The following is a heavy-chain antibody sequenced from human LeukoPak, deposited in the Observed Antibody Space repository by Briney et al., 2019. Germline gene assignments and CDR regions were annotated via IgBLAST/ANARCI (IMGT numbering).Heavy chain of an antibody. J-gene: IGHJ4*02. CDR2: TIPAFGTT. CDR3: ARDRGGSSWFYF. CDR1: GGTFSGYA. V-gene: IGHV1-69*06. Sequence: RASVKVSCKASGGTFSGYAINWVRQAPGQGLEWMGVTIPAFGTTNFGPKFQDRVTFTADTSTNTTYMELNSLKSDDTAIYYCARDRGGSSWFYFWGQGTLITISS. D-gene: IGHD6-13*01.